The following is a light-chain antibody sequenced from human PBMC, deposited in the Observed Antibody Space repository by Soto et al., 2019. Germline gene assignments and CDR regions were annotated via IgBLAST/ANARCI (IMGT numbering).Light chain of an antibody. Sequence: EIVLTQSPATLSLSPGERATLSCRASQSVSSDLAWYQQKPGQAPRLLIYDASNRATGIPSRVSGSGSGTDFTLTSGGLEPEDFSFYYCQQRSNWPFGPGTKVDIK. J-gene: IGKJ3*01. CDR1: QSVSSD. V-gene: IGKV3-11*01. CDR2: DAS. CDR3: QQRSNWP.